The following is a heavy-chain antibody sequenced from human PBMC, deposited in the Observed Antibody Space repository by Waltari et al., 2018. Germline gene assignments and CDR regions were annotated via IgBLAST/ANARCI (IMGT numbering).Heavy chain of an antibody. D-gene: IGHD1-26*01. CDR3: ARGRSGSYPFGY. CDR2: INPTSGGT. Sequence: VQLVQTGAEVKKPGASVKVSCKASGSTFTGYYMHWVRQAPGQGLEWLGWINPTSGGTNYAQKFQGRVTMTRDTSISTAYMELSRLRSDDTAVYYCARGRSGSYPFGYWGQGTLVTVSS. J-gene: IGHJ4*02. V-gene: IGHV1-2*02. CDR1: GSTFTGYY.